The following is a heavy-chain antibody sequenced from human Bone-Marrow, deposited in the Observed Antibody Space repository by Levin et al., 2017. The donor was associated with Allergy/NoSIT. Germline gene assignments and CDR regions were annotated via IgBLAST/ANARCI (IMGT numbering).Heavy chain of an antibody. D-gene: IGHD3-3*02. Sequence: ASVKVSCKASGYTFTGYYMHWVRQAPGQGLEWMGRINPNSGGTNYAQKFQGRVTMTRDTSISTAYMELSRLRSDDTAVYYCARPYLAFRVESMNDAFDIWGQGTMVTVSS. J-gene: IGHJ3*02. CDR2: INPNSGGT. CDR1: GYTFTGYY. V-gene: IGHV1-2*06. CDR3: ARPYLAFRVESMNDAFDI.